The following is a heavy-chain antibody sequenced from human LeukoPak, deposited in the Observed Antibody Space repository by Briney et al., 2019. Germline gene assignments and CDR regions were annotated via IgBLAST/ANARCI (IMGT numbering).Heavy chain of an antibody. D-gene: IGHD2-2*01. J-gene: IGHJ4*02. Sequence: ASVKVSCKASGYSFTTYGISWVRQAPGQGLEWMGWISANNNNTDNVQKLQGRVTMTTDTSTSTAYMELRSLRAEDTAVYYCARGPPDLGYCSSTSCYAWVYWGQGTLVTVSS. V-gene: IGHV1-18*01. CDR3: ARGPPDLGYCSSTSCYAWVY. CDR1: GYSFTTYG. CDR2: ISANNNNT.